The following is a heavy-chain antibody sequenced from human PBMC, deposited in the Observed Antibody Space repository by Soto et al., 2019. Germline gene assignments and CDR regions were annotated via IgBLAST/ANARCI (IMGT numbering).Heavy chain of an antibody. Sequence: ASVKVSFKVSGYTRTQLSMHWVLQAPGKGLEWMGGFDPEDGETIYAQKFQGRVTMTEDTSTDTAYMELSSLRSEDTAVYYCATNYGSGNMDVWGKGTTVTVSS. V-gene: IGHV1-24*01. J-gene: IGHJ6*03. CDR3: ATNYGSGNMDV. CDR2: FDPEDGET. CDR1: GYTRTQLS. D-gene: IGHD3-10*01.